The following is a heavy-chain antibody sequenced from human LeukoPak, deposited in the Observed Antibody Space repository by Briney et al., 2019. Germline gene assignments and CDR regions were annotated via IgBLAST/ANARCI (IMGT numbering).Heavy chain of an antibody. D-gene: IGHD1-26*01. J-gene: IGHJ6*03. CDR2: IRYDGSNK. CDR1: GFTFSSYG. CDR3: AKKGGAWEHPNYYYYYMDV. V-gene: IGHV3-30*02. Sequence: GGSLRLSCAASGFTFSSYGTHWVRQAPGKGLEWVAFIRYDGSNKYYADSVKGRFTISRDNSKNTLYLQMNSLRAEDTAVYYCAKKGGAWEHPNYYYYYMDVWGKGTTVTVSS.